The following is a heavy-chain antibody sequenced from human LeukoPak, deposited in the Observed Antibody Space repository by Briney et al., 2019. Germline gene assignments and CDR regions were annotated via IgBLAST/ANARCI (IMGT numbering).Heavy chain of an antibody. Sequence: ASVPVSCKASGYTFTSYDIHWVRQAAGQGLEWMEWMNPNSGNAGYAQKFQGRVTMTRNTSISTAYMELSSLRSEDTAVYYCAKGGYSGYDGGDYWGQGTLVTVSS. D-gene: IGHD5-12*01. CDR3: AKGGYSGYDGGDY. CDR1: GYTFTSYD. CDR2: MNPNSGNA. J-gene: IGHJ4*02. V-gene: IGHV1-8*01.